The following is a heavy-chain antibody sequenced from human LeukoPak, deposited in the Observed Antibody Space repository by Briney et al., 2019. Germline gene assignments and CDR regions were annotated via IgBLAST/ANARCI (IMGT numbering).Heavy chain of an antibody. J-gene: IGHJ4*02. Sequence: SETLSLTCTVSGGTISSSSYYWGWIRQPPGKGLGWNGSVYYSGTTYYNPSLKSRVTISVDTSKSQFSLRLTSVTAADTAVYYCARHVRFLEWLSSYYFDYWGQGTLVTVSS. CDR3: ARHVRFLEWLSSYYFDY. D-gene: IGHD3-3*01. CDR1: GGTISSSSYY. CDR2: VYYSGTT. V-gene: IGHV4-39*01.